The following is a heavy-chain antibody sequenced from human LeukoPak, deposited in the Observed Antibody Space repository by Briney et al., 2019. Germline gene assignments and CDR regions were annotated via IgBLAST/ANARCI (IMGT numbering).Heavy chain of an antibody. J-gene: IGHJ6*03. D-gene: IGHD6-19*01. Sequence: ASVKVSCKASGYTFTSYYMHWVRQAPGQGLEWMGIINPSGGSTSYAQKFQGRVTMTRDTSTSTVHMELSSLRSEDTAVYYCARDRSSGSYYYYYYMDVWGKGTTVTVSS. CDR2: INPSGGST. CDR1: GYTFTSYY. V-gene: IGHV1-46*01. CDR3: ARDRSSGSYYYYYYMDV.